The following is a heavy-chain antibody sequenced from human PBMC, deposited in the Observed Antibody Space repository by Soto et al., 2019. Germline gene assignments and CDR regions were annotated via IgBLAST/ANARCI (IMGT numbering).Heavy chain of an antibody. Sequence: PSETLSLTCTVSGGSISSSSYYWGWIRQPPGKGLEWIGSIYYSGSTYYNPSLKSRVTISVDTSKNQFSLKLSSVTAADTAVYYCARHSRDYSNPNWFDPWGQGTLVTAPQ. V-gene: IGHV4-39*01. D-gene: IGHD4-4*01. CDR2: IYYSGST. CDR3: ARHSRDYSNPNWFDP. J-gene: IGHJ5*02. CDR1: GGSISSSSYY.